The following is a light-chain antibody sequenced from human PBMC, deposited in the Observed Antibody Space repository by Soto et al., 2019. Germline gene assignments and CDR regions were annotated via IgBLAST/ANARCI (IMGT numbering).Light chain of an antibody. CDR3: QQYNNWPSYT. CDR1: QSVGSN. J-gene: IGKJ2*01. Sequence: EILMTQSPATLSVSPGERATLSCRASQSVGSNLAWYQQKPGQAPRLLIYGAFTRATGIPARFSGSGSGTEFTLTISSLQSEDFAVYYCQQYNNWPSYTFGQGTKLEMK. CDR2: GAF. V-gene: IGKV3-15*01.